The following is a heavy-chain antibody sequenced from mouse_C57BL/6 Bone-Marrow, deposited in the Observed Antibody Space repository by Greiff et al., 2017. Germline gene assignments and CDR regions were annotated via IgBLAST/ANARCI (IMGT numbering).Heavy chain of an antibody. D-gene: IGHD1-1*01. CDR2: IYPRSGNT. CDR1: GYTFTSYG. Sequence: VHLVESGAELARPGASVKLSCKASGYTFTSYGISWVKQRTGQGLEWIGEIYPRSGNTYYNEKFKGKATLTADKSSSTAYMELRSLTSEDSAVYFCARGGTTVVATDYFDYWGQGTTLTVSS. V-gene: IGHV1-81*01. J-gene: IGHJ2*01. CDR3: ARGGTTVVATDYFDY.